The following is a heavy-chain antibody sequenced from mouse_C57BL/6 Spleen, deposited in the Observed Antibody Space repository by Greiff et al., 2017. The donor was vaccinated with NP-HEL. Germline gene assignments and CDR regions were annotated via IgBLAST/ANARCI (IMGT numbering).Heavy chain of an antibody. CDR2: INPSSGYT. J-gene: IGHJ3*01. CDR1: GYTFTSYW. V-gene: IGHV1-7*01. CDR3: ASDGYFYAY. D-gene: IGHD2-3*01. Sequence: VKLVESGAELAKPGASVKLSCKASGYTFTSYWMHWVKQRPGQGLEWIGDINPSSGYTKYNQKFKDKAPLTADKSSSTAYMQRSSLTYEDSAVYYCASDGYFYAYWGQGTLVTVSA.